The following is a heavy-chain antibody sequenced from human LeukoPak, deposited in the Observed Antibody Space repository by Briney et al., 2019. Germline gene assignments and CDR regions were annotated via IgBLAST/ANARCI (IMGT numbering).Heavy chain of an antibody. CDR3: TTLGGYDSSGYYYDY. V-gene: IGHV3-66*01. Sequence: GGSLRLSCAASGFTVSSNYMSWVRQAPGKGLEWVSVIYSGGSTYYADSVKGRFTISRDNSKNTLYLQMNSLRAEDTAVYYCTTLGGYDSSGYYYDYWGQGTLVTVSS. D-gene: IGHD3-22*01. J-gene: IGHJ4*02. CDR2: IYSGGST. CDR1: GFTVSSNY.